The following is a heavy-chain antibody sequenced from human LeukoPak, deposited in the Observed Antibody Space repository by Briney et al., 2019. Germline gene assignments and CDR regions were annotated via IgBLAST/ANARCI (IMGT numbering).Heavy chain of an antibody. J-gene: IGHJ3*02. CDR1: GGSISSGDYY. CDR2: IYYSGST. D-gene: IGHD5-24*01. Sequence: SQTLSLTCTVSGGSISSGDYYWSWIRQPPGKGLEWIGYIYYSGSTNYNPSLKSRVTISVDTSKNQFSLKLSSVTAADTAVYYCARHRRDGYNHYDAFDIWGQGTMVTVSS. V-gene: IGHV4-30-4*08. CDR3: ARHRRDGYNHYDAFDI.